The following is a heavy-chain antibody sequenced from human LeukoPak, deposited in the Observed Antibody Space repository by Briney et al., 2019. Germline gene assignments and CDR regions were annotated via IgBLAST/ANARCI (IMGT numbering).Heavy chain of an antibody. CDR2: INPNSGGT. Sequence: GASVKVSCKASGYTFTGYYMHWVRQAPGQGLEWMGWINPNSGGTNYAQKFQGRVTMTRDTSISTAYMELSRLRSDDTAVYYCAREISVVPAAIRIGRGWFDPWGQGTLVTVSS. CDR3: AREISVVPAAIRIGRGWFDP. V-gene: IGHV1-2*02. J-gene: IGHJ5*02. CDR1: GYTFTGYY. D-gene: IGHD2-2*01.